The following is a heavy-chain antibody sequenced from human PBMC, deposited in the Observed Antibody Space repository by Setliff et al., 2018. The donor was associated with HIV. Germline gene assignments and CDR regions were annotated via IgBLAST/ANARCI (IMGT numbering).Heavy chain of an antibody. CDR2: IYTSGST. V-gene: IGHV4-61*09. CDR3: ARGTTQLVPTATRAGFDI. CDR1: DDSISSGLYY. J-gene: IGHJ3*02. Sequence: PSETLSLTCTVSDDSISSGLYYWSWIRQPAGKGLEWIGHIYTSGSTQYSPSLRSRLTLSVDTSKNEFSLKLNSVTAADTAIYFGARGTTQLVPTATRAGFDIWGQGTLVTV. D-gene: IGHD2-15*01.